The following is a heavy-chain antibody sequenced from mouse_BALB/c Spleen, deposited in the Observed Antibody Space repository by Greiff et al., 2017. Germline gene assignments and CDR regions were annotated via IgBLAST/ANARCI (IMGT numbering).Heavy chain of an antibody. CDR1: GYTFTSYY. Sequence: VQLQQSGPELVKPGASVRISCKASGYTFTSYYIHWVKQRPGQGLEWIGWIYPGNVNTKYNEKFKGKATLTADKSSSTAYMQLSSLTSEDSAVYFCAHDYDDAMDYWGQGTSVTVSS. D-gene: IGHD2-4*01. J-gene: IGHJ4*01. CDR2: IYPGNVNT. V-gene: IGHV1S56*01. CDR3: AHDYDDAMDY.